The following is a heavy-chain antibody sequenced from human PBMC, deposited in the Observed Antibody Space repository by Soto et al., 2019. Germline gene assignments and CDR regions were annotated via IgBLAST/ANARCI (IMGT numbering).Heavy chain of an antibody. CDR3: ARDPGTTVTTPRYYYGMDV. Sequence: ETLSLTCTVSGGSISSYYWSWIRQPPGKGLEWIGYIYYSGSTNYNPSLKSRVTISVDTSKNQFSLKLSSVTAADTAVYYCARDPGTTVTTPRYYYGMDVWGQGTTVTVSS. D-gene: IGHD4-17*01. CDR2: IYYSGST. J-gene: IGHJ6*02. CDR1: GGSISSYY. V-gene: IGHV4-59*01.